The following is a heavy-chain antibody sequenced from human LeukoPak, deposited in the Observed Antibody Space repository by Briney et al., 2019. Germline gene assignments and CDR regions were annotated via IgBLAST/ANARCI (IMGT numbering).Heavy chain of an antibody. CDR1: GFTFGKYW. V-gene: IGHV3-7*03. J-gene: IGHJ4*02. CDR3: ASPAEGY. CDR2: IKLDGSEK. Sequence: GGSLRLSCVASGFTFGKYWMSWVRQAPGKGLEWVANIKLDGSEKNYVDSVKGRFTISRDNTKNSLYLQMNSLRVEDTAVYYCASPAEGYWGQGTLVTVSS.